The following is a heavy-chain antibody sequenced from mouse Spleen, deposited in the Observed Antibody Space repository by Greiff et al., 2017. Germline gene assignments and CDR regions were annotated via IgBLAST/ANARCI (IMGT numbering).Heavy chain of an antibody. D-gene: IGHD3-1*01. CDR3: ARRALYYFDY. Sequence: QVQLKESGAELVRPGTSVTVSCKASGYAFTNYLLEWVKQRPGQGLEWIGVINPGSGGTNYNEKFKGKATLTADKSSSTAYMQLSSLTSDDSAVYFWARRALYYFDYWGQGTTLTVSS. CDR2: INPGSGGT. J-gene: IGHJ2*01. V-gene: IGHV1-54*01. CDR1: GYAFTNYL.